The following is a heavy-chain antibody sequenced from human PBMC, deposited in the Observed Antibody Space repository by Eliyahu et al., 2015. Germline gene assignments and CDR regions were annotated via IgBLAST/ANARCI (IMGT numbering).Heavy chain of an antibody. CDR2: ISNDGTTT. J-gene: IGHJ4*02. Sequence: EVQLVESGGGLVQPGESLTLSCAASGFTFSSLWXHWXRQXPGKGLVWVSRISNDGTTTVYADSVKGRFTISRDSAKQTVYLQMSSLRVEDTAVYYCAAYKSDWYWGQGILVTVSA. CDR3: AAYKSDWY. V-gene: IGHV3-74*01. CDR1: GFTFSSLW. D-gene: IGHD3-9*01.